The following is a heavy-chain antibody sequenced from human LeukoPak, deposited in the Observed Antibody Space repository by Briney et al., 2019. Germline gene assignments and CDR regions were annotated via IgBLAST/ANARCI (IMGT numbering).Heavy chain of an antibody. Sequence: GGSLRLSCAASGFTFSSYAMSWVRQAPGKGLEWVSAISGSGGSTYYADSVKGRFTISRDNSKNTLYLQMNSLRAEDTAVHYCAREGYSYGAYFDYWGQGTLVTVSS. D-gene: IGHD5-18*01. J-gene: IGHJ4*02. V-gene: IGHV3-23*01. CDR3: AREGYSYGAYFDY. CDR1: GFTFSSYA. CDR2: ISGSGGST.